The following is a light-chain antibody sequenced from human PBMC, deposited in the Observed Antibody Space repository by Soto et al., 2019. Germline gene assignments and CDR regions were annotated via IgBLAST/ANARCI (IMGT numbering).Light chain of an antibody. Sequence: QPVLTQSPSASASLGASVKLTCTLSSGHSNYAIAWHQQQAEKGPRYLMKLNSDGSHSKGDGVPDRFSGSSSGAERYLTISTLQSEDEADYYCQTWGTGIRVFGTGTKVTVL. CDR1: SGHSNYA. CDR3: QTWGTGIRV. V-gene: IGLV4-69*01. CDR2: LNSDGSH. J-gene: IGLJ1*01.